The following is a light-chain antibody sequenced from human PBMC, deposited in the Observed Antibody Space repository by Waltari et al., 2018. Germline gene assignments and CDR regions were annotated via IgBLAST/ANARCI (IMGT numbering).Light chain of an antibody. CDR2: DAS. Sequence: IQMTQSPSSLSASIGDRVPITCRASKDIRKNLSWFQERPGKAPKILMYDASNLEAGAPSRFSGTGSGTDFSLTISSLQPEDSSTYYWQHYNNLPYTFSRGTKLQIK. CDR1: KDIRKN. V-gene: IGKV1-33*01. CDR3: QHYNNLPYT. J-gene: IGKJ2*01.